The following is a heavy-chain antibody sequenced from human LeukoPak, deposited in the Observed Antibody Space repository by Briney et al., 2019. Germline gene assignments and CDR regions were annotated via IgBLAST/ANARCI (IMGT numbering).Heavy chain of an antibody. CDR1: GGSIYSGDYY. J-gene: IGHJ4*02. CDR3: ASGVIPFDY. CDR2: IYFDGST. Sequence: PSETLSLTCTASGGSIYSGDYYWSWIRQPPGKGLEWIGYIYFDGSTYYNPSLKSRVSISMDTSKNQFSLKLSSVTAADTAVYYCASGVIPFDYWGQGTLVTVSS. V-gene: IGHV4-30-4*01. D-gene: IGHD3-16*02.